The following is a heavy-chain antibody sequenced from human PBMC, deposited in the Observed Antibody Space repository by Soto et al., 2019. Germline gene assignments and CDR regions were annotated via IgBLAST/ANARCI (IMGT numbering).Heavy chain of an antibody. CDR2: IYPGDSDT. V-gene: IGHV5-51*01. CDR1: GYSFTSYW. CDR3: ARVHKNWFDS. J-gene: IGHJ5*01. Sequence: PGESLKISCKGSGYSFTSYWIGWVRQMPGKGLEWMGKIYPGDSDTNYSPSFEGHVTISTDNSLTTAYLQWSCMRASDTALYFCARVHKNWFDSWAQGTMVTVSS.